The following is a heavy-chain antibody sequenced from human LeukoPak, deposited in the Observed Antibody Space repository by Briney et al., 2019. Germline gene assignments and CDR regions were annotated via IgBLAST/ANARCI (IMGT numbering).Heavy chain of an antibody. CDR2: INQDGSEK. CDR3: ARDNRVYYYGSGSQRDPDY. D-gene: IGHD3-10*01. Sequence: PGGSLRLSCAASGFTFSSFWMSWVRQAPGKGLEWVANINQDGSEKYFVDSVKGRFTISRDNAKNSLYLQMNSLRAEDTAVYYCARDNRVYYYGSGSQRDPDYWGQGTLVTVSS. CDR1: GFTFSSFW. J-gene: IGHJ4*02. V-gene: IGHV3-7*01.